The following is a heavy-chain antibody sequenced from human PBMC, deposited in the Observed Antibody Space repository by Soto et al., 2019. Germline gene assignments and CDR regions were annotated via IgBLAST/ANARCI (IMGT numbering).Heavy chain of an antibody. CDR2: MYHSGST. CDR3: ARSVFP. J-gene: IGHJ5*02. Sequence: TSETLSLTCTVSGGSISSGGYSWSWIRQPPGKGLEWIGYMYHSGSTYYNPSLKSRVTMSVDTSKNQFSLKLSSVTAADTAVYYCARSVFPWGQGTLVTVSS. V-gene: IGHV4-30-2*01. CDR1: GGSISSGGYS.